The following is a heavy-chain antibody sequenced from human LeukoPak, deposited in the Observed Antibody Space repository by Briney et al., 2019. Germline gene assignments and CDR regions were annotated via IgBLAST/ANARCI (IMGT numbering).Heavy chain of an antibody. CDR3: AKDGIAVAGGFDY. V-gene: IGHV3-30*18. J-gene: IGHJ4*02. CDR2: ISYDGSNK. Sequence: PGGSLRLSCAASGFTFSSYGMHWVRQAPGKGLGWVAVISYDGSNKYYADSVKGRFTISRDNSKNTLYLQMNSLRAEDTAVYYCAKDGIAVAGGFDYWGQGTLVTVSS. D-gene: IGHD6-19*01. CDR1: GFTFSSYG.